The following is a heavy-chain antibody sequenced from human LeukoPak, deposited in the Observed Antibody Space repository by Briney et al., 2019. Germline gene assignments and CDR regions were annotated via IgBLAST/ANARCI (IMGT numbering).Heavy chain of an antibody. V-gene: IGHV1-69*10. CDR3: ARGGQFSTGAHFDY. Sequence: GASVKVSCKASGGTFSTYSISWVRQAPGHGLEWMGGIIPILAKANYAQKFQGRVTITADKSTSTAYMDLSSLRSEDTAVYYCARGGQFSTGAHFDYWGQGTPVTVSS. CDR1: GGTFSTYS. J-gene: IGHJ4*02. D-gene: IGHD1-26*01. CDR2: IIPILAKA.